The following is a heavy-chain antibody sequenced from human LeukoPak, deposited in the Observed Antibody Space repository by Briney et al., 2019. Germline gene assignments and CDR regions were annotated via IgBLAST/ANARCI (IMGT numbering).Heavy chain of an antibody. CDR1: GYTFTSYY. J-gene: IGHJ6*03. CDR2: INPSGGST. V-gene: IGHV1-46*01. Sequence: ASVKVSCKASGYTFTSYYMHWVRQAPGQGLEWMGIINPSGGSTSYAQKFQGRVTMTRDMSTSTVYMELSSLRSEDPAVYYCARAHGGKTYYYYYMDVWGKGTTVTVSS. CDR3: ARAHGGKTYYYYYMDV. D-gene: IGHD4-23*01.